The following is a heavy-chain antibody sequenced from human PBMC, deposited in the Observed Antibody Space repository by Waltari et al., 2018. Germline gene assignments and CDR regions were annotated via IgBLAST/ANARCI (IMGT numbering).Heavy chain of an antibody. CDR1: GFTFSSYA. CDR3: AKDREATVTTSAVFDI. Sequence: EVQLLESGGGLVQPGGSLRLSCAASGFTFSSYAMSWVRQAPGKGLEWVSAISGSGGSTYYADSGKGRFTISRDKSKNTLYLQMNSLRAEDTAVYYCAKDREATVTTSAVFDIWGQGTMVTVSS. D-gene: IGHD4-17*01. V-gene: IGHV3-23*01. J-gene: IGHJ3*02. CDR2: ISGSGGST.